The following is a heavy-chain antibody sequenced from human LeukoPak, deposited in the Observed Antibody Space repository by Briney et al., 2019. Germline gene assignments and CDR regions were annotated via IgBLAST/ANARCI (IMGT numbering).Heavy chain of an antibody. CDR1: GGSINAFY. V-gene: IGHV4-4*07. J-gene: IGHJ4*02. D-gene: IGHD2-15*01. CDR3: ARSARETPGSGYHFDS. Sequence: PSETLSLTCTVSGGSINAFYWAWIRQPAGKGLEWIGRVYSNGHTDYNPSLNSRVTMSVDTSRNQFSLGLTSITAADTAVYYCARSARETPGSGYHFDSWGRGTLVTASS. CDR2: VYSNGHT.